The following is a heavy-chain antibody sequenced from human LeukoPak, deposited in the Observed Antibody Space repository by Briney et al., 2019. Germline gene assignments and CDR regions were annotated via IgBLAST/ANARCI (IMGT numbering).Heavy chain of an antibody. J-gene: IGHJ4*02. CDR2: LSGSGDIT. CDR1: GFIFSTYA. Sequence: GGSLRLSCAASGFIFSTYAISWVRQAPGKGLEWVSNLSGSGDITYYADSVKGRFTISRDNSKNTLFLEINSLRVEDTAVYYCARGMFGVVHDYWGQGTLVTVSS. V-gene: IGHV3-23*01. CDR3: ARGMFGVVHDY. D-gene: IGHD3-10*02.